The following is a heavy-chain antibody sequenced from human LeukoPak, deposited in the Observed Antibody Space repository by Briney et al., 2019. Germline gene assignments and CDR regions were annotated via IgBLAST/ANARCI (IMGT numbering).Heavy chain of an antibody. Sequence: ASVKVSCKASGYTFTGYYMHWVRQAPGQGLEWMGWINPNSGGTNYAQKFQGRVTMTRDTSISTAYMELSRLRSDDTAVYYCATKRGYHYGSGSYSGRYYFDYWGQGTLVTVSS. D-gene: IGHD3-10*01. CDR1: GYTFTGYY. CDR2: INPNSGGT. J-gene: IGHJ4*02. V-gene: IGHV1-2*02. CDR3: ATKRGYHYGSGSYSGRYYFDY.